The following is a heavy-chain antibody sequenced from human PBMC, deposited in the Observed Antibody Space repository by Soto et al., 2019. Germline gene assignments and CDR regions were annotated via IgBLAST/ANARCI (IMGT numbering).Heavy chain of an antibody. V-gene: IGHV4-59*01. J-gene: IGHJ5*02. CDR1: GGSISHYY. CDR2: AYYSGST. D-gene: IGHD2-8*01. Sequence: PSETLSLTCSVSGGSISHYYWSWTRQSPGKGLEWVGYAYYSGSTDYNPSLKSRVTMSVDTSKNQVSLKLNSVTTADTAVYYCARDRSTYGGGGTGEVKENWFDPWGPGTLVTVSS. CDR3: ARDRSTYGGGGTGEVKENWFDP.